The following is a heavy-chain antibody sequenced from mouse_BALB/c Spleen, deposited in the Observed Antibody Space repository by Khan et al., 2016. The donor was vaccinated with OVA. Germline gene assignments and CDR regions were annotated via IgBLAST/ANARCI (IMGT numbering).Heavy chain of an antibody. V-gene: IGHV1-77*01. J-gene: IGHJ3*01. D-gene: IGHD1-2*01. CDR1: GYTFTDYY. Sequence: QVQLQQSGAELARPGASVKLSCKASGYTFTDYYINWVKQRTGQGLEWIGEISPGSGDTYYNEKFKGKATLTADKSSNTASMQLSSLTSEASAVYFCARRNYFGYTFAYWGQGTLVTVSA. CDR3: ARRNYFGYTFAY. CDR2: ISPGSGDT.